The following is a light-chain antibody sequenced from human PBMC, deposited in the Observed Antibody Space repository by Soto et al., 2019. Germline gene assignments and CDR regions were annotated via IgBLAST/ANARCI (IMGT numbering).Light chain of an antibody. J-gene: IGLJ2*01. V-gene: IGLV2-14*02. CDR1: SSDVGSYNL. CDR2: EVT. CDR3: GSSTDTDTLVI. Sequence: QSVLTQPASVSGSPGQSITISCTGTSSDVGSYNLVSWYQQHPGKAPKLMIFEVTNRPSGVSSRFSGSKSGNTASLTISGLQTEDEATYYCGSSTDTDTLVIFGGGTKVTVL.